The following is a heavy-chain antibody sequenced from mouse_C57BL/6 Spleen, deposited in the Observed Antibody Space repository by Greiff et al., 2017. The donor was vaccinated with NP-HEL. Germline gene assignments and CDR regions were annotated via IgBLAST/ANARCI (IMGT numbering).Heavy chain of an antibody. Sequence: VQLQQSGAELVRPGASVTLSCKASGYTFTDYEMHWVKQTPVHGLEWIGAIDPETGGTAYNQKFKGKAILTADKSSSTAYMELRSLTSEDSAVYYCTRARITTVVAYYAMDYWGQGTSVTVSS. J-gene: IGHJ4*01. CDR1: GYTFTDYE. D-gene: IGHD1-1*01. CDR2: IDPETGGT. CDR3: TRARITTVVAYYAMDY. V-gene: IGHV1-15*01.